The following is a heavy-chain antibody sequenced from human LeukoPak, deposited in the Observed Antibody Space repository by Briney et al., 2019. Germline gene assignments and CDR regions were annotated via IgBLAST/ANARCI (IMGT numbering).Heavy chain of an antibody. V-gene: IGHV4-39*01. Sequence: SETLSLTCTVSGGSISSSNYYWGWIRQPPGKGLEWIGSIHYSGSTYYNPSLKSRVTISVDTSKNQFSLKVRSVTAADTAVYYCGRQWLRLTNWFDPWGQGTLVTVSS. CDR1: GGSISSSNYY. CDR2: IHYSGST. D-gene: IGHD5-12*01. J-gene: IGHJ5*02. CDR3: GRQWLRLTNWFDP.